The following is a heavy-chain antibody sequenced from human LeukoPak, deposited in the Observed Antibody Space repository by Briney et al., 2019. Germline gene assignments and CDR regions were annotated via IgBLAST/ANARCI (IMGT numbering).Heavy chain of an antibody. D-gene: IGHD5-18*01. CDR3: ARRGGYSYGYDYYYGMDV. Sequence: SETLSLTCTVSGGSISSYYWSWIRQPPGKGLEWIGYINYSGSTNYNPSLKSRVTISVDTSKNQFSLKLSSVTAADTAVYYCARRGGYSYGYDYYYGMDVWGQGTTVTVSS. J-gene: IGHJ6*02. CDR1: GGSISSYY. V-gene: IGHV4-59*08. CDR2: INYSGST.